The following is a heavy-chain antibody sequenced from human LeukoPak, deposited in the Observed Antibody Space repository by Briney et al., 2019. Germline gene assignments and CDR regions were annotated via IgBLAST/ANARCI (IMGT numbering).Heavy chain of an antibody. V-gene: IGHV3-20*04. CDR3: ARDLGYGTIGLFHYFGY. J-gene: IGHJ4*02. D-gene: IGHD2-8*01. Sequence: GGSLRLSCAASGFTFDDYGMSWVRQAPGKGLEWVSGINWNGGSTGYADSVKGRFTISRDNAKNSLYLQMNSLRAEDTALYYCARDLGYGTIGLFHYFGYWGQGTLVTVSS. CDR1: GFTFDDYG. CDR2: INWNGGST.